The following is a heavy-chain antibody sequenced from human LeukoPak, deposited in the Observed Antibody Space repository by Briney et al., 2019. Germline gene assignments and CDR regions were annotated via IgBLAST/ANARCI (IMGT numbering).Heavy chain of an antibody. J-gene: IGHJ4*02. V-gene: IGHV3-49*04. CDR3: TREPPDY. CDR1: GFTFGDYA. Sequence: GGSLRLSCTASGFTFGDYAMSWVRQAPGKGLEWVGFIRSKAYGGTTEYATSVKGRFTIPRDDSKSIAYLQMNSLKTEDTAVYYCTREPPDYWGQGTLVTVSS. CDR2: IRSKAYGGTT.